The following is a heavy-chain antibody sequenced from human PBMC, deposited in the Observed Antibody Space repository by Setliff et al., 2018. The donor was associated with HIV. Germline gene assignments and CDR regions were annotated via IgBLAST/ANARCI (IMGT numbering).Heavy chain of an antibody. Sequence: ASVKVSCKASGYIFTLYGISWVRQAPGQGLEWMGWISTYNGNINYAQKFQGRVTMTTDTSTSTAYVELRSLRSDDTAVYYCARVATTVGTLGDYYYYMDVWGKGTTVTVSS. CDR2: ISTYNGNI. V-gene: IGHV1-18*01. D-gene: IGHD4-17*01. CDR1: GYIFTLYG. J-gene: IGHJ6*03. CDR3: ARVATTVGTLGDYYYYMDV.